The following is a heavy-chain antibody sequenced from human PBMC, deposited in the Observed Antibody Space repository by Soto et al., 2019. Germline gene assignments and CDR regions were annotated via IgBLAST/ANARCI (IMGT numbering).Heavy chain of an antibody. D-gene: IGHD2-2*01. CDR1: GYSFTSYW. J-gene: IGHJ3*02. Sequence: LGESLKISCKGSGYSFTSYWIGWVRQMPGKGLEWMGIIYPGDSDTRYSPSFQGQVTISADKSISTAYLQWSSLKASDTAMYYCARPYCSSTSCYAFEAFDIWGQGTMVTVS. V-gene: IGHV5-51*01. CDR2: IYPGDSDT. CDR3: ARPYCSSTSCYAFEAFDI.